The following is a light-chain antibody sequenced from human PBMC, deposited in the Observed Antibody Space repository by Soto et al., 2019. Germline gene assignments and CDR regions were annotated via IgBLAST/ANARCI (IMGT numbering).Light chain of an antibody. CDR1: QSVSSRY. Sequence: IVLTQSPGTLYLSPGERATLYCTASQSVSSRYLAWYQQKPGQAPRLLIYGASSWATGIPDRFSGSGSGTAFTLTISRLETEDFAVYYCQQYGSSPPITFGQGTRLQI. CDR2: GAS. J-gene: IGKJ5*01. CDR3: QQYGSSPPIT. V-gene: IGKV3-20*01.